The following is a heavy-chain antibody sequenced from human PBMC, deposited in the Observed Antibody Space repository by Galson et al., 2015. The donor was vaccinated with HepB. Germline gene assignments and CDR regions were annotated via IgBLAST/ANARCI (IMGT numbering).Heavy chain of an antibody. Sequence: SVKVSCKASGGTFSSYAISWVRQAPGQGLEWMGGIIPIFGTANYAQKFQGRVTITADKSTSTAYMELSSLRSEDTAVYYCARAPPDSSSWYSRAGGFDYWGQGTLVTVSS. J-gene: IGHJ4*02. V-gene: IGHV1-69*06. CDR1: GGTFSSYA. CDR3: ARAPPDSSSWYSRAGGFDY. D-gene: IGHD6-13*01. CDR2: IIPIFGTA.